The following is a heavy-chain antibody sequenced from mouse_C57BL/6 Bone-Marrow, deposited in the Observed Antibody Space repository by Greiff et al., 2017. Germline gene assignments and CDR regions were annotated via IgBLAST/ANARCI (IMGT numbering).Heavy chain of an antibody. D-gene: IGHD2-5*01. Sequence: QVQLKQSGAELVRPGTSVKMSCKASGYTFTNYWIGWAKQRPGHGLEWIGDIYPGGGYTNYNEKFKGKATLTADKSSSTAYMQLSSLTSEDSAICYCARYSSNYFAYWGQGTLVTGSA. CDR2: IYPGGGYT. CDR1: GYTFTNYW. J-gene: IGHJ3*01. V-gene: IGHV1-63*01. CDR3: ARYSSNYFAY.